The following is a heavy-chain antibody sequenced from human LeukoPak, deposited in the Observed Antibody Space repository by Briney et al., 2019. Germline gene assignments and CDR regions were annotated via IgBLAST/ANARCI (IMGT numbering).Heavy chain of an antibody. CDR1: GFTFSSYG. J-gene: IGHJ4*02. Sequence: PGGSLRLSCAASGFTFSSYGMSWVRQAPGKGPQWVSAITGSGGTTYYADSVKGRFTISRDNSKNTLYLQMNSLRAEDTAVYYCAKIQSYFDYWGQGNLVTVSS. CDR3: AKIQSYFDY. CDR2: ITGSGGTT. V-gene: IGHV3-23*01.